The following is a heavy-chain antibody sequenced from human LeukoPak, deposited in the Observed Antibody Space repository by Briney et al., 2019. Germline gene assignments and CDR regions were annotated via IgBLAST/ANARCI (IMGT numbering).Heavy chain of an antibody. CDR3: ARDIGGSYTAIDY. CDR2: ISSSSAHI. J-gene: IGHJ4*02. CDR1: GFTFSSYS. V-gene: IGHV3-21*01. D-gene: IGHD1-26*01. Sequence: GGSLRLSCAASGFTFSSYSMNWVRQAPGKGLKWVSFISSSSAHINYADSAKGRFTISGDNPRNSLYLQMNSLRAEDTAVYYCARDIGGSYTAIDYWGQGTLVTVSS.